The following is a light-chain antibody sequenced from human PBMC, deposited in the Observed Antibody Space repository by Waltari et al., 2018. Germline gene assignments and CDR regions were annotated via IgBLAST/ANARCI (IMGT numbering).Light chain of an antibody. Sequence: QPVLNQPPSVSGTPGQTVTISCSGSNPNIANTYVYWYQQLPGMAPKLLIYRNNQRPSGVPDRFSGSKSGTSASLAISGLRSEDEAHYSCAIWDDGVIFGGGTKLTVL. CDR3: AIWDDGVI. J-gene: IGLJ2*01. CDR2: RNN. CDR1: NPNIANTY. V-gene: IGLV1-47*01.